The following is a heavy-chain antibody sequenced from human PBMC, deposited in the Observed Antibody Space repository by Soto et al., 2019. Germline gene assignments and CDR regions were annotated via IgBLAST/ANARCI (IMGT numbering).Heavy chain of an antibody. V-gene: IGHV3-23*01. CDR2: ITGSGSTT. J-gene: IGHJ4*02. CDR1: GFALSSYA. D-gene: IGHD3-9*01. Sequence: SGGGXVXXXXSXXXSXXXSGFALSSYAMNWVRQAPGRGLEWVAAITGSGSTTYFADLVKGRXXXXXXXXXXXXXXXXDSLRAEDTAIYYCATELRYLDWFTRPDYWGQGTLVTVSS. CDR3: ATELRYLDWFTRPDY.